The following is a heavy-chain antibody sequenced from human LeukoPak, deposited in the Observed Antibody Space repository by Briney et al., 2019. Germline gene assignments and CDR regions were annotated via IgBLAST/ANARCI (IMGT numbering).Heavy chain of an antibody. Sequence: SETLSLTCTVSGGSISSSSDYWGWIRQPPGKGLEWIGRIYYSGSTYYNPSLKSRVTISVDTSKNQFSLKLSSVTAADTAVYYCTRRGPYSSGWFPGDYYYYMDVWGKGTTVAVSS. CDR2: IYYSGST. J-gene: IGHJ6*03. CDR3: TRRGPYSSGWFPGDYYYYMDV. CDR1: GGSISSSSDY. V-gene: IGHV4-39*07. D-gene: IGHD6-19*01.